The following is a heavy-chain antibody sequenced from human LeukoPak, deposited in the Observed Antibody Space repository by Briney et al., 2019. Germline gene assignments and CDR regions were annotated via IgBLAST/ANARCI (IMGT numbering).Heavy chain of an antibody. CDR3: ARFAPSVYYYDSSGYYPLDAFDI. CDR1: GYTFTSYD. J-gene: IGHJ3*02. D-gene: IGHD3-22*01. V-gene: IGHV1-8*01. CDR2: MNPNSGNT. Sequence: ASVKVSCKASGYTFTSYDINWVRQATGQGLEWMGWMNPNSGNTGYAQKFQGGVTMTRNTSISTAYMELSSLRSEDTAVYYCARFAPSVYYYDSSGYYPLDAFDIWGQGTMVTVSS.